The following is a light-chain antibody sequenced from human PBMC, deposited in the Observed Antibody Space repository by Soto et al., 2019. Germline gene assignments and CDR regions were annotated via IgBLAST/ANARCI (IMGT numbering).Light chain of an antibody. V-gene: IGKV3-15*01. CDR2: DAS. CDR1: QSVSNN. Sequence: ILMTQSPATLSVSPGERATLSCRASQSVSNNLAWYQQKPGQAPRLLIYDASARATGIPARFSGSGSGTEFTLTISGLQSEDFAGYYCQQYNNWPPWTFGQGTKVEIK. J-gene: IGKJ1*01. CDR3: QQYNNWPPWT.